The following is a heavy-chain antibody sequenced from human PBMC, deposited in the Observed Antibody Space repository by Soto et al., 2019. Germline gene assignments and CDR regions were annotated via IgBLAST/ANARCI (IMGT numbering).Heavy chain of an antibody. Sequence: ASVKVSCKASGYTFTSYGISGVRQAPGQGLEWMGWISAYNGNTNYAQKLQGRVTMTTDTSTSTAYMEPRSLRSDDTAVYYCARGHYYDSSGDYMDVWGQGTTVTVSS. V-gene: IGHV1-18*01. CDR3: ARGHYYDSSGDYMDV. J-gene: IGHJ6*02. CDR1: GYTFTSYG. D-gene: IGHD3-22*01. CDR2: ISAYNGNT.